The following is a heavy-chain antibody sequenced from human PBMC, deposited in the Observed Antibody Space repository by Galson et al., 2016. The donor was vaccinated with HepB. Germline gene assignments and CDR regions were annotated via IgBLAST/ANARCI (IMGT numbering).Heavy chain of an antibody. CDR2: IYYSGST. CDR1: GGSISSGGYY. D-gene: IGHD6-19*01. V-gene: IGHV4-31*03. CDR3: ARRGDSAWTSSFDH. Sequence: TLSLTCTVSGGSISSGGYYWSWIRQHPGKGLEWIGYIYYSGSTYYNPSLKSRVTVSVDTSKNQFLLKLSSVTAADTAVYYCARRGDSAWTSSFDHWGQGTLVTVSS. J-gene: IGHJ4*02.